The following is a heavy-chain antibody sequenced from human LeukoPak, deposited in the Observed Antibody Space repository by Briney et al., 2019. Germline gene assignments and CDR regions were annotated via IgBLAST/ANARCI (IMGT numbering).Heavy chain of an antibody. CDR3: AKATFASSWNLYFDY. Sequence: GGSLRLSCSASGFTFSSYAMHWVRQAPGKGLEWVSTISSSGGSTYYADSVKGRFTISRDNSKSTLYLQMNSLRAEDTAVYYCAKATFASSWNLYFDYWGQGTLVTVSS. V-gene: IGHV3-23*01. CDR1: GFTFSSYA. J-gene: IGHJ4*02. D-gene: IGHD6-13*01. CDR2: ISSSGGST.